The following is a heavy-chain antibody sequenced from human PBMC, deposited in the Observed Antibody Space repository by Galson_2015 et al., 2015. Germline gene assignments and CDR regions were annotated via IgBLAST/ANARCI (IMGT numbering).Heavy chain of an antibody. D-gene: IGHD3-9*01. V-gene: IGHV4-31*03. CDR1: GGSISSGSYY. CDR2: IHYSGKN. Sequence: LSLTCTVSGGSISSGSYYWSWIRQHPGKGLEWIGYIHYSGKNYYNPSLKSRVTISVDTSKNQFSLKLSSVTAADTAVYYCAREPYDILTGYASNFDYWGQGTLVTVSS. J-gene: IGHJ4*02. CDR3: AREPYDILTGYASNFDY.